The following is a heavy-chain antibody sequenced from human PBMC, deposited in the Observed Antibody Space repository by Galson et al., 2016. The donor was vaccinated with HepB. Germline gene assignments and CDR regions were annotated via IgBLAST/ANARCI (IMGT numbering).Heavy chain of an antibody. Sequence: SLRLSCAASGFTFSSYAMHWVRQAPGKGLEWVAVISDDGREKYYADAVKGRYTISRDNSKKTLFLQVNSLRAEDTAVYYCAKDRSNHYYTYGMDVWGQGTTVTVSS. J-gene: IGHJ6*02. D-gene: IGHD3-16*02. CDR1: GFTFSSYA. CDR2: ISDDGREK. V-gene: IGHV3-30*18. CDR3: AKDRSNHYYTYGMDV.